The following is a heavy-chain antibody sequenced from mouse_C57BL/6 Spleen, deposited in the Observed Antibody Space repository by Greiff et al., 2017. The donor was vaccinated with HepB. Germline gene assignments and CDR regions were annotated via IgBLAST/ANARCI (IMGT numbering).Heavy chain of an antibody. V-gene: IGHV1-42*01. Sequence: EVQLQQSGPALVKPVASVKISCKASGYSFTGYYLHWVEQSPVPRLEWIGELNPSTGGTNYNQKFKAKATVTVDKSSSTAYMQLKSLTSEDSAVYYCSSEYDDYAIDYWGQGTSVTVSS. D-gene: IGHD2-4*01. CDR3: SSEYDDYAIDY. CDR2: LNPSTGGT. J-gene: IGHJ4*01. CDR1: GYSFTGYY.